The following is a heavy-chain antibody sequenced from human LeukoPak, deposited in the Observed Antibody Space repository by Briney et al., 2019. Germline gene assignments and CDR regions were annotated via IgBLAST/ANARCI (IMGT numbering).Heavy chain of an antibody. J-gene: IGHJ4*02. CDR3: ARVTWAVEDGYKFFDY. Sequence: ASVKVSCKASGGTFSSYAISWVRQAPGQGLEWMGGIIPIFGTANYAQKFQGRVTITADESTSTAYMELSSLRSEDTAVYYCARVTWAVEDGYKFFDYWGQGTLVTVSS. CDR2: IIPIFGTA. CDR1: GGTFSSYA. D-gene: IGHD5-24*01. V-gene: IGHV1-69*13.